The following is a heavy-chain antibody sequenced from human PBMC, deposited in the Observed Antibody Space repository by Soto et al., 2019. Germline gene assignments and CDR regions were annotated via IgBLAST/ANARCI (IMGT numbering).Heavy chain of an antibody. Sequence: LSLTCTVSGVSITSGSYYWAWIRQPPGKGLEWLGYIYHGGATTYNASFKSRVTISIDTSKNQFFLKVNSVTAADTAVYFCARDSSGRHDYWGQGTLVTVSS. CDR1: GVSITSGSYY. J-gene: IGHJ4*02. D-gene: IGHD6-19*01. V-gene: IGHV4-61*01. CDR3: ARDSSGRHDY. CDR2: IYHGGAT.